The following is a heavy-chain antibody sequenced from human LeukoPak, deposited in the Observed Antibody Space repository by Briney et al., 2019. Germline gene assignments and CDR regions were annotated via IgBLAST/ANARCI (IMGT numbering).Heavy chain of an antibody. V-gene: IGHV3-30*18. D-gene: IGHD3-10*01. J-gene: IGHJ4*02. CDR1: GFTFRNYG. CDR3: AKEEYWGFGEPSHFDY. CDR2: ISYDARSN. Sequence: PGRSLRLSCATSGFTFRNYGMHWVRQVPGKGLEWVAVISYDARSNYHVDSVKGRFTISRDNSKNTLYLQMNSLRAEDTAVYYCAKEEYWGFGEPSHFDYWGQGTLVTVSS.